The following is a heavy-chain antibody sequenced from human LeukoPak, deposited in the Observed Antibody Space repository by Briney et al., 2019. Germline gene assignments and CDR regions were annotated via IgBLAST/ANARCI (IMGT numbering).Heavy chain of an antibody. CDR2: INHSGST. D-gene: IGHD3-10*01. V-gene: IGHV4-34*01. Sequence: PSETLSLTCAVYGGSFSGYYWSWIRQPPGKGLEWIGEINHSGSTNYNPSLKSRVTISVDTSKNQFSLKPSSVTAADTAVYYCARALHGTAYGSGSYYNRPFDYWGQGTLVTVSS. CDR3: ARALHGTAYGSGSYYNRPFDY. CDR1: GGSFSGYY. J-gene: IGHJ4*02.